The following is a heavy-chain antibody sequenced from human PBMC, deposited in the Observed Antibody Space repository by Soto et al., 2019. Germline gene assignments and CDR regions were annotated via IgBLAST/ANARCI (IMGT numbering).Heavy chain of an antibody. CDR3: ARDFDADSRTDFDY. CDR2: ISGNGRII. V-gene: IGHV3-11*01. Sequence: QGLLVESGGGLVKPGGSLRLSCATSGFIFSDYYMHWIRQAPGKGLEWISYISGNGRIIQYADSAKGRFTISRDNAQNSLYLQMNSLRAEDTALYFCARDFDADSRTDFDYWGQGTLVTVSS. CDR1: GFIFSDYY. J-gene: IGHJ4*02. D-gene: IGHD4-17*01.